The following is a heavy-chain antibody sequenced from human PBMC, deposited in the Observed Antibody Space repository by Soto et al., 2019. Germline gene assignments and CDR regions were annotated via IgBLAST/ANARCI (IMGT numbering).Heavy chain of an antibody. CDR3: TRYYYESSGYYVY. D-gene: IGHD3-22*01. CDR2: IRNEASGGTT. J-gene: IGHJ4*02. V-gene: IGHV3-49*04. Sequence: EVRLVESGGGLVESGRSLRLSCSGSGFNFRNYALNWVRQAPGKGPEWVGLIRNEASGGTTDYAASVRGRVIMSRDDPKSIAYLEINSVQTDDTAVYYCTRYYYESSGYYVYWGQGTLVTVSS. CDR1: GFNFRNYA.